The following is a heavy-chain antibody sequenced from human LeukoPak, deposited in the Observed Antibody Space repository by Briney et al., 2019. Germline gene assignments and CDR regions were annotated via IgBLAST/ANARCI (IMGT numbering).Heavy chain of an antibody. Sequence: GGSLRLSCAASGFTFSSYGISWLRQAPGKGLEWVSHITGSGEISHYADSVQGRFTISRDNAKNSLYLQMNSLRAEDTAVHYCARENAVATGAFDYWGRGTLVTVSS. CDR2: ITGSGEIS. CDR3: ARENAVATGAFDY. V-gene: IGHV3-48*01. CDR1: GFTFSSYG. D-gene: IGHD5-12*01. J-gene: IGHJ4*02.